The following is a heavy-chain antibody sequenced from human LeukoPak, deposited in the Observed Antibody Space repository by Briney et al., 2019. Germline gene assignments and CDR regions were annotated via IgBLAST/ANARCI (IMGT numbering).Heavy chain of an antibody. D-gene: IGHD3-9*01. V-gene: IGHV3-23*01. J-gene: IGHJ5*02. CDR3: AIDILTGTPGDWFDP. CDR1: GFTFSSYA. Sequence: GGSLRLSCAASGFTFSSYAMSWVRQAPGKGLEWVSAISGSGGSTYYADSVKGRFTISRDNSKNTLYLQMNGLRAEDTAVYYCAIDILTGTPGDWFDPWGQGTLVTVSS. CDR2: ISGSGGST.